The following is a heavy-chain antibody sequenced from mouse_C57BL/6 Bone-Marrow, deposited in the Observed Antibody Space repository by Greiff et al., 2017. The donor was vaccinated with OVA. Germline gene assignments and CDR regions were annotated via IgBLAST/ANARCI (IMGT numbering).Heavy chain of an antibody. Sequence: QVQLKQSGPGLVAPSQSLSITCTVSGFSLTSYGVDWVRQSPGKGLEWLGVIWGVGSTNYNSALKSRLSISKDNSKSQVFLKMNSLQTDDTAMYYCATYLIYGNLAWFAYWGQGTLVTVSA. CDR2: IWGVGST. CDR1: GFSLTSYG. CDR3: ATYLIYGNLAWFAY. D-gene: IGHD2-1*01. J-gene: IGHJ3*01. V-gene: IGHV2-6*01.